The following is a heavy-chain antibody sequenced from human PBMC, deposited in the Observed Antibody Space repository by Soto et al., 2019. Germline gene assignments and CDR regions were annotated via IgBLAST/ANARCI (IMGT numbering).Heavy chain of an antibody. CDR2: IYYSGST. D-gene: IGHD6-6*01. CDR1: GGSISSGDYY. CDR3: ARDGSSSSWAFRGTWFDP. V-gene: IGHV4-30-4*01. J-gene: IGHJ5*02. Sequence: SETLSLTCTVSGGSISSGDYYWSWIRQPPGKGLEWIGYIYYSGSTYYNPSLKSRVTISVDTSKNQFSLKLSSVTAADTAVYYCARDGSSSSWAFRGTWFDPWGQGTLVTVSS.